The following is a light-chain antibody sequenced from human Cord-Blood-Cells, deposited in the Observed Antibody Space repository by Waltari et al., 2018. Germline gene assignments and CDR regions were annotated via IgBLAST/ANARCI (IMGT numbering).Light chain of an antibody. Sequence: QSALTQPASVSGSPGQSITISCTGTSSDVGSYNLVSWSQQHPGKAPKLMIYEGSKRPSVVSNRFSGSKSGNTASLTISGLQAEDEADYYCCSYAGSSTYVFGTGTKVTVL. CDR1: SSDVGSYNL. CDR2: EGS. V-gene: IGLV2-23*01. CDR3: CSYAGSSTYV. J-gene: IGLJ1*01.